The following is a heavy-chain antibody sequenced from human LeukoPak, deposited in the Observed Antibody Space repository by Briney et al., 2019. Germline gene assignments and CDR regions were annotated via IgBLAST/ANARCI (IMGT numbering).Heavy chain of an antibody. V-gene: IGHV3-21*01. CDR2: ISSSSSYI. CDR1: GFTFSSYS. Sequence: SGGSLRLSCAASGFTFSSYSMNWVRQAPGKGLEWVSSISSSSSYIYYADSVKGRFTISRDNAKNSLYLQMNSLRAEDTAVYYCARDYYDILTDYFDYWGQGTLVTVSS. J-gene: IGHJ4*02. D-gene: IGHD3-9*01. CDR3: ARDYYDILTDYFDY.